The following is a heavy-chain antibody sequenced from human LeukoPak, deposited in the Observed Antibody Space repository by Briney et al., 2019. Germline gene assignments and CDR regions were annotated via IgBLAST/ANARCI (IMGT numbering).Heavy chain of an antibody. D-gene: IGHD3-9*01. Sequence: ASVKVSCKASGGTFSSYAISWVRQAPGQGLEWMGGIIPIFGTANYAQKFQGRVTITADKSTSTAYMELSSLRSEDTAVYYCARVVDWYGAFDIWGQGTMVTVSS. V-gene: IGHV1-69*06. CDR1: GGTFSSYA. CDR3: ARVVDWYGAFDI. CDR2: IIPIFGTA. J-gene: IGHJ3*02.